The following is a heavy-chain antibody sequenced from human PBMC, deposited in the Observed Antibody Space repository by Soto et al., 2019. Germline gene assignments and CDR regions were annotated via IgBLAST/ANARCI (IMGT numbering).Heavy chain of an antibody. CDR1: GFTFSSYA. J-gene: IGHJ4*02. Sequence: EVQLLESGGGLVQPGGSLRLSCAASGFTFSSYAMSWVRQAPGKGLEWVSAISGSGGSTYYADSVKGRFTISRDNSKNTLYRQMNSLRAEDTAVYYCAKDRGDGYKNSGVAVGYWGQGTLVTVSS. CDR2: ISGSGGST. V-gene: IGHV3-23*01. D-gene: IGHD3-10*01. CDR3: AKDRGDGYKNSGVAVGY.